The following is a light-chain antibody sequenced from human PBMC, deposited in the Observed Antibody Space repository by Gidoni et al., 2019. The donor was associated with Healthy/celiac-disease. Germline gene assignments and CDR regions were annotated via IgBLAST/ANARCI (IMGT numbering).Light chain of an antibody. V-gene: IGKV3-11*01. CDR3: QQRSNWPPWT. J-gene: IGKJ1*01. Sequence: EIVLTQSPATLSLSPGESATLSCRASQSVSSYLAWYQQKPGQAPRPLIYDASNRATGIPARFSGSGSGTDFTLTISSLEPEDFAVYYCQQRSNWPPWTFGQGTKVEIK. CDR1: QSVSSY. CDR2: DAS.